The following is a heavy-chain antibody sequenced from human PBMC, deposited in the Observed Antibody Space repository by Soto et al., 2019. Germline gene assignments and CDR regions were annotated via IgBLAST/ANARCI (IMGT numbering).Heavy chain of an antibody. D-gene: IGHD3-10*01. CDR2: ISADGTTA. J-gene: IGHJ5*02. CDR1: GFTFSSYS. Sequence: GGSLRLSCAASGFTFSSYSMSWVRRAPGKGLVWVSRISADGTTATYADSVRGRFTISRDNTKNTLYLQMNSLGVEDTAVFYCARGPDVSGGYCPGDLWGQGTLVTVSS. V-gene: IGHV3-74*03. CDR3: ARGPDVSGGYCPGDL.